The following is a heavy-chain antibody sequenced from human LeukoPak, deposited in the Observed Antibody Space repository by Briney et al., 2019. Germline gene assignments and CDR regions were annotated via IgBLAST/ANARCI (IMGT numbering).Heavy chain of an antibody. Sequence: PGGSLSLSCAASGFTFSSYSMNWVRQAPGKGLEWVSSISSSSSYIYYADSVKGRFTISRDNAKNSLYLQMNSLRAEGTAVYYCARGSGPPVDAFDIWGQETMVTVSS. CDR3: ARGSGPPVDAFDI. D-gene: IGHD1-26*01. CDR1: GFTFSSYS. J-gene: IGHJ3*02. CDR2: ISSSSSYI. V-gene: IGHV3-21*01.